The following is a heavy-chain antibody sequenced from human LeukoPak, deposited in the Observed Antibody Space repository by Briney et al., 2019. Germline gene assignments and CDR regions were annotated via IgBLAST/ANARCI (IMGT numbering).Heavy chain of an antibody. J-gene: IGHJ4*02. V-gene: IGHV3-21*01. CDR2: ISSSSSYI. CDR3: AHGSGYAYGLDS. Sequence: GGSLRLSCAASGFTFSSYAMHWVRQAPGKGLEWVSSISSSSSYIYYADSVRGRFTISRDNAKNSLYLQMNSLRAEDTALYYCAHGSGYAYGLDSWGQGTLVTVSS. D-gene: IGHD5-12*01. CDR1: GFTFSSYA.